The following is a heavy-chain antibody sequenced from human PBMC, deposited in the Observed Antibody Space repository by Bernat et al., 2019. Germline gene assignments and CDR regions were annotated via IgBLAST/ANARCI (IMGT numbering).Heavy chain of an antibody. CDR3: AREVKTYNGFWGGYESRAIPLYYFDS. CDR2: IYYSGST. CDR1: GGSISSSGYY. Sequence: QLQLQESGPGLVKPSETLSLTCTVSGGSISSSGYYWGWIRQPPGKGLEWIGSIYYSGSTYYNPSLKSRVTISVDTYNNRFSMRLSSVTAADTAVYYCAREVKTYNGFWGGYESRAIPLYYFDSWGQGTVLTVSS. J-gene: IGHJ4*02. D-gene: IGHD3-3*01. V-gene: IGHV4-39*02.